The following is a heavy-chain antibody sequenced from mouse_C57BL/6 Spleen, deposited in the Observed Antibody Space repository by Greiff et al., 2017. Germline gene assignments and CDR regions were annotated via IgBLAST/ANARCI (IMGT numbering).Heavy chain of an antibody. CDR1: GYTFTSYW. CDR2: IYPSDSET. V-gene: IGHV1-61*01. J-gene: IGHJ2*01. CDR3: ASRITTVSYFDY. D-gene: IGHD1-1*01. Sequence: QVQLQQPGAELVRPGSSVKLSCKASGYTFTSYWMDWVKQRPGQGLEWIGNIYPSDSETHYNQKFKDKATLTVDKSSSTAYMQLSSLTSADSAVYYCASRITTVSYFDYWGQGTTLTVSS.